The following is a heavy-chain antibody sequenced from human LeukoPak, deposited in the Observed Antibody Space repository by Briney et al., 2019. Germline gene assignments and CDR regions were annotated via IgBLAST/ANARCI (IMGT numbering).Heavy chain of an antibody. V-gene: IGHV3-23*01. CDR3: ARGPYYDFWSGYSGGVDY. Sequence: GGSLRLSCAASGFTFSSYAMSWVRQAPGKGLEWVSAISGSGGSTYYADSVKGRFTISRDNSKNTLYLQMNSLRAEDTAVYYCARGPYYDFWSGYSGGVDYWGQGTLVTVSS. D-gene: IGHD3-3*01. J-gene: IGHJ4*02. CDR2: ISGSGGST. CDR1: GFTFSSYA.